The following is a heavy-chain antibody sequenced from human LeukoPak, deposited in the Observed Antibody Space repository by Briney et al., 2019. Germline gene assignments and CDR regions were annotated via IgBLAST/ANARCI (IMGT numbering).Heavy chain of an antibody. CDR2: IKSKTDGGTT. CDR3: TTDLLDYDFWTAG. V-gene: IGHV3-15*01. D-gene: IGHD3-3*01. Sequence: PGGSLRLSCAASGFTFSNAWMSWVRQAPGKGLEWVGRIKSKTDGGTTDYAAPVKGRFTISRDDSKNTLYLQMNSLKTEDTAVYYCTTDLLDYDFWTAGWGQGALVTVSS. J-gene: IGHJ4*02. CDR1: GFTFSNAW.